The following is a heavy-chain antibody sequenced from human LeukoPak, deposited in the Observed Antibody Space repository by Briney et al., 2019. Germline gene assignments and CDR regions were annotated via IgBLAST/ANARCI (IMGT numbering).Heavy chain of an antibody. Sequence: PGGSLRLSCAASGFTFSSYWMSWVRQAPGKGLEWVANIKQDGSEKYYVDSVKGRFTISRDNAKNSLYLQMNSLRAEDTAVYYCATTAAGDAFDIWGQGTMVTVSS. CDR1: GFTFSSYW. J-gene: IGHJ3*02. CDR2: IKQDGSEK. CDR3: ATTAAGDAFDI. V-gene: IGHV3-7*02. D-gene: IGHD6-13*01.